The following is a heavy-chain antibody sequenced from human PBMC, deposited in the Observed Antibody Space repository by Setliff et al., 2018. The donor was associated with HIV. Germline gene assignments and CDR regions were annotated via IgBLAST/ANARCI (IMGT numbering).Heavy chain of an antibody. V-gene: IGHV1-2*02. Sequence: ASVKVSCKASGYSFIGHHMHWVRQAPGQGLEWMGWISPKSGGTNYVQKFQGRVTMTRDTSISTVYMELSGLRSDDTAVYYCARDRTQQNWGSRGYYYMDVWGNGTTVTVSS. J-gene: IGHJ6*03. CDR3: ARDRTQQNWGSRGYYYMDV. CDR2: ISPKSGGT. CDR1: GYSFIGHH. D-gene: IGHD7-27*01.